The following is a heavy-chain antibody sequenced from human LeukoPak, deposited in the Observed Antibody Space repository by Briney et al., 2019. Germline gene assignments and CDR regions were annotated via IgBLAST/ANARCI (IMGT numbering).Heavy chain of an antibody. J-gene: IGHJ3*02. V-gene: IGHV4-39*01. CDR2: IFYSGTT. CDR3: ARHSGSHREDSLDI. CDR1: GDSISSSRHY. Sequence: SETLSLTCIVSGDSISSSRHYWGWIRQPPGKGLEWLGSIFYSGTTYYNPSLKTRVTISLDTSKNRFSLRLSSVTAADTAVYYCARHSGSHREDSLDIWGRGTMATVSS. D-gene: IGHD6-19*01.